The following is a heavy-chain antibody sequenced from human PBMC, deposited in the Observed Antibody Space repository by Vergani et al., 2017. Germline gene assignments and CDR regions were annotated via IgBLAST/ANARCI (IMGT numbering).Heavy chain of an antibody. CDR1: GFTFSSYG. Sequence: QVQLVESGGGVVQPGRSLRLSCAASGFTFSSYGMHWVRQAPGKGLEWVAVISYDGSNKYYADSVKGRFTISRDNSKNTLYLQMNSLRAEDTAVYYCAKANDDSTQFDYWGQGTLVTVSS. D-gene: IGHD3-22*01. CDR2: ISYDGSNK. CDR3: AKANDDSTQFDY. V-gene: IGHV3-30*18. J-gene: IGHJ4*02.